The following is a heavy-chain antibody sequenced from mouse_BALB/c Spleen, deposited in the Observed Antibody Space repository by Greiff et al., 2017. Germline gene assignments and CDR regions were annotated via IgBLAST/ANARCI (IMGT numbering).Heavy chain of an antibody. J-gene: IGHJ2*01. V-gene: IGHV1S22*01. CDR1: GYTFTSYW. CDR2: IYPGSGST. D-gene: IGHD2-3*01. CDR3: TRARDGYYEGNY. Sequence: LQQPGSELVRPGASVKLSCKASGYTFTSYWMHWVKQRPGQGLEWIGNIYPGSGSTNYDEKFKRKATLTVDTSSSTAYMQLSSLTSEDSAVYYCTRARDGYYEGNYWGQGTTLTVSS.